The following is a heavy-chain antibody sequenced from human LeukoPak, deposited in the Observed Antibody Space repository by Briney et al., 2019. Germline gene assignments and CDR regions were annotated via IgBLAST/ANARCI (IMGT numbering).Heavy chain of an antibody. CDR2: IVVGSGNT. V-gene: IGHV1-58*02. CDR3: AADTASAYCGGDCLAD. Sequence: ASVKVSCKASGFTFTSSAMQWVRQARGQRLEWIGWIVVGSGNTNYAQKFQERVTITRDMSTSTAYMELNSLRSEDTAVYYCAADTASAYCGGDCLADWGQGTLVTVSS. D-gene: IGHD2-21*02. CDR1: GFTFTSSA. J-gene: IGHJ4*02.